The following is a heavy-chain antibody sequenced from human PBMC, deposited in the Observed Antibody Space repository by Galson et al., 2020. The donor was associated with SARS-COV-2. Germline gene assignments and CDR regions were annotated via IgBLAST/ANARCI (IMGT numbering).Heavy chain of an antibody. CDR1: EFTLTAWY. V-gene: IGHV3-11*01. CDR3: ARGHGKLDL. CDR2: IDPRGGSL. Sequence: GGSLRLSCAPPEFTLTAWYMTWIRKPPGKGLEWASYIDPRGGSLFYGASVKGRFTISRDNVNNFLYLEMNSLRAEDTAVYYCARGHGKLDLWGQGTTVTVSS. J-gene: IGHJ6*02.